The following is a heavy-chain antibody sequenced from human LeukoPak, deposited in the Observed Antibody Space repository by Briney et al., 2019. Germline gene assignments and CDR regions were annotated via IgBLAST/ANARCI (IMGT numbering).Heavy chain of an antibody. CDR2: ISSSSNTI. CDR1: GSTFSSYI. Sequence: GGSLRVSCAESGSTFSSYIMNWVGQAPGKGREWVAYISSSSNTIYYADSVKCRFTIYRDNAKHSLYLQMNSLRAEDTAVYDCARDTRIVGATGDCDYWGQGTLVTVSS. J-gene: IGHJ4*02. CDR3: ARDTRIVGATGDCDY. D-gene: IGHD1-26*01. V-gene: IGHV3-48*01.